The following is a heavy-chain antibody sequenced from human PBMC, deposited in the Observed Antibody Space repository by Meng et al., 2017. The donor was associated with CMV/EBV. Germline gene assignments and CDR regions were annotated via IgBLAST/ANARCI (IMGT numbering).Heavy chain of an antibody. J-gene: IGHJ3*02. CDR1: GYTFTSHY. D-gene: IGHD2-2*01. CDR3: ASADCSSTSCHKGDAFDI. Sequence: ASVKVSCKASGYTFTSHYMHWERQAPGQGLEWMGIINPSGGSTIYAQKFQGRVTMTRDTSTSTVYMELSSLRSEDTAVYYCASADCSSTSCHKGDAFDIWGQGTMVTVSS. CDR2: INPSGGST. V-gene: IGHV1-46*01.